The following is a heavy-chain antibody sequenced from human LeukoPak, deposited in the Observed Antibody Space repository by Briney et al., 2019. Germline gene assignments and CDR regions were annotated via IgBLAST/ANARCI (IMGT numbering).Heavy chain of an antibody. J-gene: IGHJ4*02. CDR2: ISGSGGST. Sequence: GGSLRLSCAASGFTFSCYTMSWVRQAPGKGLEWVSAISGSGGSTYYADSVKGRFTISRDNSKNTLYLQMNSLRVEDTAVYYCAKGKRGYSYGATVDYWGQGTLVTVSS. D-gene: IGHD5-18*01. CDR1: GFTFSCYT. CDR3: AKGKRGYSYGATVDY. V-gene: IGHV3-23*01.